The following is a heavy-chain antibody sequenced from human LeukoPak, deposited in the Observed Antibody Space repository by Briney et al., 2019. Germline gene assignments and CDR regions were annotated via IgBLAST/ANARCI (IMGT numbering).Heavy chain of an antibody. J-gene: IGHJ4*02. CDR3: ARQYYYDSSGYYFGY. Sequence: SETLSLTCIVSGGSISSSSYYWGWIRQPPGTGLEWIGSMYYSGSAYYDPSLKSLVTISVDTSKNQFSLKLSSVTAANTAVYYCARQYYYDSSGYYFGYWGQGTLVTVSS. CDR2: MYYSGSA. D-gene: IGHD3-22*01. V-gene: IGHV4-39*01. CDR1: GGSISSSSYY.